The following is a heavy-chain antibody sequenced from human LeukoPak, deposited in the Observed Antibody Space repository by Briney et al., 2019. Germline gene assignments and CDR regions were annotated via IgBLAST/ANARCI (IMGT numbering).Heavy chain of an antibody. J-gene: IGHJ5*02. Sequence: ASVKVSCKASGYTFTSYDINWVRQATGQGLEWMGWMNPNSGNTGYAQKFQGRVTMTRNTSISTAYMELSSLRSEDTAVYYCARARPRENWFDPWGQGTLVTVSS. CDR2: MNPNSGNT. D-gene: IGHD1-26*01. V-gene: IGHV1-8*01. CDR3: ARARPRENWFDP. CDR1: GYTFTSYD.